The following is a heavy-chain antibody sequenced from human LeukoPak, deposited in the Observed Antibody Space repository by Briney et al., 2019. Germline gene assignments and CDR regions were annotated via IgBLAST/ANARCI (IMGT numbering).Heavy chain of an antibody. CDR2: IYYSGST. CDR1: GGSIRSYY. D-gene: IGHD6-13*01. J-gene: IGHJ3*02. V-gene: IGHV4-59*01. CDR3: ARYQTPIAAAGSRYAFDI. Sequence: SEALSLTCTVSGGSIRSYYWSWIRQPPGKGLEWIGYIYYSGSTNYNPSLKSRVTMSVDTSKNQFSLKLSSVTAADTAVYYCARYQTPIAAAGSRYAFDIWGQGTMVTVSS.